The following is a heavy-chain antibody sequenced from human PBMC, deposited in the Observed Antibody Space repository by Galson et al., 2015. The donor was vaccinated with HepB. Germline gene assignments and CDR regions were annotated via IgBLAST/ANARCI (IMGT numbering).Heavy chain of an antibody. V-gene: IGHV3-21*01. CDR2: ISSSSSYI. D-gene: IGHD6-19*01. Sequence: SLRLSCAASGFTFSSYSMNWVRQAPGKGLEWVSSISSSSSYIYYADSAKGRFTISRDNAKNSLYLQMNSLRAEDTAVYYCARPPLYSSDAGEYYFDYWGQGTLVTVPS. J-gene: IGHJ4*02. CDR3: ARPPLYSSDAGEYYFDY. CDR1: GFTFSSYS.